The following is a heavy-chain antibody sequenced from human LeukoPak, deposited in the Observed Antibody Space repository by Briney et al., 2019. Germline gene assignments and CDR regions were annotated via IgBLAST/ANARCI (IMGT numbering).Heavy chain of an antibody. D-gene: IGHD2-2*01. CDR3: AKGVLSTLTPFDY. V-gene: IGHV3-23*01. Sequence: GGSLRLSCAASGFTFSSSAMSWVRQVPGKGLEWVSGISASGGSTYYADSVRGRFTISRDNSKNTLYVQMNSLRGEDTAVYFCAKGVLSTLTPFDYWGQGTLVTVSS. CDR2: ISASGGST. CDR1: GFTFSSSA. J-gene: IGHJ4*02.